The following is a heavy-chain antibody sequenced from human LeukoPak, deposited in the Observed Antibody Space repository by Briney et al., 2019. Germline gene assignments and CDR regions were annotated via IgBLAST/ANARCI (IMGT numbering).Heavy chain of an antibody. D-gene: IGHD3-9*01. V-gene: IGHV3-21*01. Sequence: PGGSLRLSCAASGFTFSSYSMNWVRQAPGKGLEWVSSISSSSSYIYYADSVKGRFTISRDNAKNSLYLQMNSLRAEDTAVYYCAREEAGDILTGYRLIGREYYYYMDVWGKGTTVTVSS. CDR2: ISSSSSYI. CDR3: AREEAGDILTGYRLIGREYYYYMDV. J-gene: IGHJ6*03. CDR1: GFTFSSYS.